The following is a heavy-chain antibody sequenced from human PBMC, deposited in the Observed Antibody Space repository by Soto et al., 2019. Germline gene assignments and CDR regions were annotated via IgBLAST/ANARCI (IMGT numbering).Heavy chain of an antibody. Sequence: EVQLVQSGADVKKPGESLKVSCEGSGYSFSNYWIGWVRQIPGKGLEWMGLIYPGDSDTRYSPSFQGQVTISVDKSISTAYLQWSSLRASDTAIYYCARGDGIYDFDSWGQGTLVTVSS. J-gene: IGHJ4*02. V-gene: IGHV5-51*03. CDR1: GYSFSNYW. D-gene: IGHD5-12*01. CDR3: ARGDGIYDFDS. CDR2: IYPGDSDT.